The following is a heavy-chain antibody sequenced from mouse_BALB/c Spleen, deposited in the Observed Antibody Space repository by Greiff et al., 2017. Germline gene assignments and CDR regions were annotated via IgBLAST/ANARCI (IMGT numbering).Heavy chain of an antibody. CDR1: GYTFTSYW. D-gene: IGHD1-1*01. V-gene: IGHV1-61*01. Sequence: QVQLQQPGAELVRPGASVKLSCKASGYTFTSYWMNWVKQRPGQGLEWIGRIDPYDSETHYNQKFKDKAILTVDKSSSTAYMQLSSLTSEDAAVYYCARGKVVATSYYAMDYWGQGTSVTVSS. CDR2: IDPYDSET. J-gene: IGHJ4*01. CDR3: ARGKVVATSYYAMDY.